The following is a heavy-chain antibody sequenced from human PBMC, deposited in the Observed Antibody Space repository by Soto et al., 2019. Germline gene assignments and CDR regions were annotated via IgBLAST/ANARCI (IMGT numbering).Heavy chain of an antibody. J-gene: IGHJ4*02. CDR3: AREEKQLSRYGGDFDY. CDR1: DSSVNSGNYY. Sequence: SVTLSLTCSVSDSSVNSGNYYCSWIRQPPGKGLEWIGHIYYIGTTDYNPSLKSRVTISVDTSKNQFSLKVTSVTAADTAVYFCAREEKQLSRYGGDFDYWGQGILVTVSS. V-gene: IGHV4-61*01. D-gene: IGHD3-16*01. CDR2: IYYIGTT.